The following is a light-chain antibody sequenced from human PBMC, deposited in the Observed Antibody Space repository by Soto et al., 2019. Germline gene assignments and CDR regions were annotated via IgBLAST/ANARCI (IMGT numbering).Light chain of an antibody. V-gene: IGKV1-6*01. J-gene: IGKJ2*01. CDR3: LQDYNYGYT. CDR1: QDIRDV. Sequence: AIQMTQSPSSLSASVGDRVTITCRASQDIRDVLGWYQQKPGKVPQLLIYAASSLATGVPSRFSGSGSGTHFTLTITSLQPEDSATYYCLQDYNYGYTFGQGTKLEIK. CDR2: AAS.